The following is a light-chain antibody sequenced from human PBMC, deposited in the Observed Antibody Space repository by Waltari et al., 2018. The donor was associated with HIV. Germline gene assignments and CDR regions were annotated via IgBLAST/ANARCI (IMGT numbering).Light chain of an antibody. J-gene: IGLJ2*01. V-gene: IGLV7-46*01. CDR1: SGPVTSGHH. CDR3: LLSFAGARPVV. Sequence: QAVVTQEPSLTVSPGGTVTLTCGSSSGPVTSGHHPYWFQQKSGQAPRTLIYDTFNKHSWTPARFSGSRLGGRAALTLSGAQPGGEAGYFCLLSFAGARPVVFGGGTNLTVL. CDR2: DTF.